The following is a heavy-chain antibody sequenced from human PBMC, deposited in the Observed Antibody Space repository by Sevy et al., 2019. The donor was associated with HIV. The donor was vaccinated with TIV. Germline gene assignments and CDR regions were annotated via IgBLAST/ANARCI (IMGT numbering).Heavy chain of an antibody. CDR2: INTNTGNP. V-gene: IGHV7-4-1*02. CDR1: GYTLSELS. J-gene: IGHJ6*02. Sequence: ASVKVSCKVSGYTLSELSMHWVRQAPGKGLEWMGRINTNTGNPTYAQGFTGRFVFSLDTSINTAYLQISSLKAEDTAVYYCARTSRGIVVVPAAQHYYGMDVWGQGTTVTVSS. CDR3: ARTSRGIVVVPAAQHYYGMDV. D-gene: IGHD2-2*01.